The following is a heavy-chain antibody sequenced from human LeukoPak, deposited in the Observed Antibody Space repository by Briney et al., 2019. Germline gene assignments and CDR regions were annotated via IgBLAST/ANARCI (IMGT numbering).Heavy chain of an antibody. CDR2: IYHSGST. CDR3: ARYGASIAVAATAY. D-gene: IGHD6-19*01. J-gene: IGHJ4*02. CDR1: GGSISSGGYY. Sequence: SGTLSLTCTVSGGSISSGGYYWSWIRQPPGKGLEWIGYIYHSGSTYYNPSLKSRVTISVDRSKNQFSLKLSSVTAADTAVYYCARYGASIAVAATAYWGQGTLVTVSS. V-gene: IGHV4-30-2*01.